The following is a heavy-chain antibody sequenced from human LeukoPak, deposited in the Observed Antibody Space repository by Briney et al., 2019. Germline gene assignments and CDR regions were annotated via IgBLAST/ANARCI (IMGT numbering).Heavy chain of an antibody. CDR2: MNPNSGNT. V-gene: IGHV1-8*01. D-gene: IGHD2-15*01. J-gene: IGHJ6*02. Sequence: ASVKVSCKASGYTFTSYDINWVRQATGQGLEWMGWMNPNSGNTGLAQKFQGRVTLTRDTSLSTAYMELSNLRSDDTAVYYCARDEVVAAPNYFGMVVWGQGTTVSVSS. CDR1: GYTFTSYD. CDR3: ARDEVVAAPNYFGMVV.